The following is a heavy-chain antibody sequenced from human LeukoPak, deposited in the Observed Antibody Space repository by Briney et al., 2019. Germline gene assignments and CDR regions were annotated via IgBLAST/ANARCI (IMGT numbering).Heavy chain of an antibody. CDR3: AKDSYYGSGRQGPSDY. J-gene: IGHJ4*02. CDR2: ISTSSSYI. V-gene: IGHV3-21*01. D-gene: IGHD3-10*01. Sequence: PGGSLRLSCAASGFTFSSYTMNWVRQPPGKGLEWVSSISTSSSYIYYADSVKGRFTISRDNAKNSLYLQMNSLRAEDTAVYYCAKDSYYGSGRQGPSDYWGQGTLVTVSS. CDR1: GFTFSSYT.